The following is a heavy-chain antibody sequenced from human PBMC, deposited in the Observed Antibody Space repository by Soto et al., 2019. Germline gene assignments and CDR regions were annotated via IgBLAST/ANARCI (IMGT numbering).Heavy chain of an antibody. CDR3: ARVQQQLVGKDLYYYYYGMDV. Sequence: PSETLSLTCTVSGGSISSYYWSWIRQPPGKGLEWIGYIYYSGSTNYNPSLKSRVTISVDTSKNQFSLKLSSVTAADTAVYYCARVQQQLVGKDLYYYYYGMDVWGQGTTVTVSS. CDR1: GGSISSYY. CDR2: IYYSGST. D-gene: IGHD6-13*01. V-gene: IGHV4-59*01. J-gene: IGHJ6*02.